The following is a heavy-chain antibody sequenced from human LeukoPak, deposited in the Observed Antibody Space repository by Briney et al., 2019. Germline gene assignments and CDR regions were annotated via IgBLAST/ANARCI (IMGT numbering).Heavy chain of an antibody. Sequence: KTSETLSLTCTVSGESISGFYWNWIRQSPGKGLEWIGYIYYTGNTNFNPSLKSRVAISIDTSKNQFSLKLSSVTAADTAVYYCARSDGWSQLYYFDYWGQGTLVTVSS. CDR3: ARSDGWSQLYYFDY. D-gene: IGHD2-15*01. J-gene: IGHJ4*02. V-gene: IGHV4-59*08. CDR1: GESISGFY. CDR2: IYYTGNT.